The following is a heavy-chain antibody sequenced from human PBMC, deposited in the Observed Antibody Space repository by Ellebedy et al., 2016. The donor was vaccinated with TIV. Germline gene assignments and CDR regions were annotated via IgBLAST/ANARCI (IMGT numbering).Heavy chain of an antibody. CDR1: GFTFSRYG. D-gene: IGHD6-19*01. V-gene: IGHV3-33*03. CDR2: ISNDGSNK. CDR3: AKDNRYRRGWPLGS. J-gene: IGHJ4*02. Sequence: GESLKISCAASGFTFSRYGMQWVRQAPGKGLEWVAGISNDGSNKYEEDSVKGRLTISRDNSKNTLYLQMNSLGPEDTAVYYCAKDNRYRRGWPLGSWGQGTLVTVS.